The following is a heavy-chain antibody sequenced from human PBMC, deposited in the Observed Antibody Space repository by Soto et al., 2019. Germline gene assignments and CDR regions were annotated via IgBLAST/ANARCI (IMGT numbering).Heavy chain of an antibody. D-gene: IGHD6-13*01. CDR1: GGSISSYY. V-gene: IGHV4-59*01. Sequence: SETLSLTCSVSGGSISSYYWSWIRQPPGKGLEWIGYIYYSGSTNYNPPLKSRATFSVDTAKNYFSLRLSSVTAADTAVYYCARGSSWYSSYYMDVWGKGTTVTVSS. CDR2: IYYSGST. J-gene: IGHJ6*03. CDR3: ARGSSWYSSYYMDV.